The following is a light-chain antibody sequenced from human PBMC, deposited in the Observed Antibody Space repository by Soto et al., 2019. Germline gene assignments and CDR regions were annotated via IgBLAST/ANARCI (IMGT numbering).Light chain of an antibody. CDR2: DAS. Sequence: EIVLTQFPATLSLSPGERATLSCRASQSVGSYLAWYQQKPGQAPRLLIYDASNRATGIPARFSGSGSGTDFTLTISSLEPEDFAVYYCQQRSNWPSMYTFGQGTKVEIK. V-gene: IGKV3-11*01. CDR3: QQRSNWPSMYT. J-gene: IGKJ2*01. CDR1: QSVGSY.